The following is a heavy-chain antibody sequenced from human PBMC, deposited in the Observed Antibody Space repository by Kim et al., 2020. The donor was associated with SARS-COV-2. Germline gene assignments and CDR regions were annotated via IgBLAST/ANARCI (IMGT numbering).Heavy chain of an antibody. J-gene: IGHJ2*01. V-gene: IGHV4-39*01. CDR2: T. CDR3: ARHLRNWYFDL. Sequence: TYHNPTIKCRVTKAVDTSKNPFSLRLSSVTAADAAVYYCARHLRNWYFDLWGRGTLVTVSS.